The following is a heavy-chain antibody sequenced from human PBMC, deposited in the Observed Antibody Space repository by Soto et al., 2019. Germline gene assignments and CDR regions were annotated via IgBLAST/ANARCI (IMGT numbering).Heavy chain of an antibody. V-gene: IGHV3-21*01. Sequence: VQLVESGGGLVKPGGSLRLSCAASGFTFSSYSMNWVRQAPGKGLEWVSSISSSSSYIYYADSVKVRFTISRDNANNSLYLQKNSLRADDTAVYYCARDSGNYGSGGYYKPFDPLGQGTLVTVSS. D-gene: IGHD3-10*01. CDR1: GFTFSSYS. CDR2: ISSSSSYI. CDR3: ARDSGNYGSGGYYKPFDP. J-gene: IGHJ5*02.